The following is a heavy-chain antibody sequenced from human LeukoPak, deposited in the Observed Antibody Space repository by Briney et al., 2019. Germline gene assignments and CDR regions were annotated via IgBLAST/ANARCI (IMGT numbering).Heavy chain of an antibody. D-gene: IGHD4-23*01. Sequence: GGSLRLSCAASGFTFSSYSMNWVRQAPGKGLEWVSSISSSSSDIYYADSVKGRFTISRDNAKNSLYLQMNSLRAEDTAVYYCARDQTRNYYYGMDVWGQGTTVTVSS. V-gene: IGHV3-21*01. J-gene: IGHJ6*02. CDR1: GFTFSSYS. CDR3: ARDQTRNYYYGMDV. CDR2: ISSSSSDI.